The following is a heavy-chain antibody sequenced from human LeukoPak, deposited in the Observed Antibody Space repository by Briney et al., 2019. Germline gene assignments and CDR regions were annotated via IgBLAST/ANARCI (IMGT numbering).Heavy chain of an antibody. CDR1: GFTLSSSW. Sequence: GGSLRPSCAASGFTLSSSWMFWVPQPPGKGLKYVSEINNDGSRTSYAESVKGRFTISRDGAENTLFLQMNSLRAEDTAVYFCARGGVSGGFDYWGQGTLVTVSS. D-gene: IGHD3-10*01. J-gene: IGHJ4*02. CDR2: INNDGSRT. CDR3: ARGGVSGGFDY. V-gene: IGHV3-74*01.